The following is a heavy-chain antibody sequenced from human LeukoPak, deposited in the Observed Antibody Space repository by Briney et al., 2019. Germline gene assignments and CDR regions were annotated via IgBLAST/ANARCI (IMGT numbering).Heavy chain of an antibody. CDR3: ARVGIAVAYSDY. Sequence: SETLSLTCTVSGGSMSSYYWNWIRQPPGKGLEWIGYIYYSGSTNYNPSLKSRVTISVDTSKNQFSLKLSSVTAADTAVYYCARVGIAVAYSDYWGQGTLVTVSS. CDR2: IYYSGST. CDR1: GGSMSSYY. J-gene: IGHJ4*02. V-gene: IGHV4-59*01. D-gene: IGHD6-19*01.